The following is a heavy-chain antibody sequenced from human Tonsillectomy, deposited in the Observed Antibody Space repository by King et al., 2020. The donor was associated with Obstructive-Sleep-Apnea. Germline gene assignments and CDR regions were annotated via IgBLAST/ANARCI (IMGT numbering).Heavy chain of an antibody. J-gene: IGHJ4*02. CDR2: IYWDDDK. CDR3: AHSLHDYDISTGLRDYYDY. CDR1: GFSLSTTGVG. Sequence: TLKESAPTPVKPTQTLTLTCTFSGFSLSTTGVGVGWIRQPPGKALEWLALIYWDDDKRYSPSLKSRLTITKDTSKNEVVLTMTNMDPVDTATYYCAHSLHDYDISTGLRDYYDYWGQGTLVTVSS. V-gene: IGHV2-5*02. D-gene: IGHD3-9*01.